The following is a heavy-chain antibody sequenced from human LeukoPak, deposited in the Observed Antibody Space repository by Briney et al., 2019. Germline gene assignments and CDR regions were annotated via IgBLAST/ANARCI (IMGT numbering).Heavy chain of an antibody. D-gene: IGHD5-18*01. Sequence: PGGSLRLSCAASGFTVSSNYMSWVRQAPGEGLEWVSVIYSGGSTYYADSVKGRFTISRDYYKNTLYLQMNSLRVEDTAVYFCARARPGGYSRFLDYWGQGTLVTVSS. CDR1: GFTVSSNY. CDR2: IYSGGST. J-gene: IGHJ4*02. V-gene: IGHV3-66*01. CDR3: ARARPGGYSRFLDY.